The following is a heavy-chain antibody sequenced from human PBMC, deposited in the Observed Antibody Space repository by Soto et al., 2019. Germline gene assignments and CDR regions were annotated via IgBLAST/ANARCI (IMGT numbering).Heavy chain of an antibody. CDR1: GITFSAFA. J-gene: IGHJ4*02. CDR2: ISYDASAS. D-gene: IGHD1-26*01. CDR3: VRDYNEGSGRFDY. V-gene: IGHV3-30-3*01. Sequence: QVPLVESGGGVVQPGTSLRLSCAASGITFSAFAMHWVRQAPGKGLEWVARISYDASASSNADSVKGRFTISRDNSRSTLYLQMNSLRTEDTAIYYCVRDYNEGSGRFDYWGQGALVTVSS.